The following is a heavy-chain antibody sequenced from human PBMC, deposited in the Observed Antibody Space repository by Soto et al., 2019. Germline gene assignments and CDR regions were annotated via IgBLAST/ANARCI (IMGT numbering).Heavy chain of an antibody. D-gene: IGHD3-22*01. V-gene: IGHV3-30*18. CDR3: AKEGDYYDSSGYWYYFDY. J-gene: IGHJ4*02. CDR2: ISYDGSNK. CDR1: GFTFSSYG. Sequence: QVQLVESGGGVVQPGRSLRLSCAASGFTFSSYGMHWVRQAPGKGLEWVAVISYDGSNKYYADSVKGRFTISRDNSKNALYLQMNRLRAEDTAVYYCAKEGDYYDSSGYWYYFDYWGQGTLVTVSS.